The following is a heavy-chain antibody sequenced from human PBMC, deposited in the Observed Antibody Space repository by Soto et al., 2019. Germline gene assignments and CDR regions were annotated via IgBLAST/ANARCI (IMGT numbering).Heavy chain of an antibody. J-gene: IGHJ6*02. CDR3: ARAGYCTNGVCYPQSDV. Sequence: SENLSLTCTVSGGSISRYYWRWIRQPPGKGLEWIGYIYYSGSTNYNPSLKSRVTISVDTSKNQFSLKLSSVTAADTAVYYCARAGYCTNGVCYPQSDVWGQGTTVT. CDR2: IYYSGST. D-gene: IGHD2-8*01. CDR1: GGSISRYY. V-gene: IGHV4-59*01.